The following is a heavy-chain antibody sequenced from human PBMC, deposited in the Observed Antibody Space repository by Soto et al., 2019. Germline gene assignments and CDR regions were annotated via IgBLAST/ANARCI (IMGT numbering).Heavy chain of an antibody. CDR2: INHSGST. CDR3: ARGGVVVPAAVSYYYYYGMDV. V-gene: IGHV4-34*01. J-gene: IGHJ6*02. D-gene: IGHD2-2*01. Sequence: QVQLQQWGAGLLKPSETLSLTCAVYGGSFSGYYWSWIRQPPGKGLEWIGEINHSGSTNYNPSLKSRVTISVETSKNQFSLKLSSVTAADTAVYYCARGGVVVPAAVSYYYYYGMDVWGQGTTVTVSS. CDR1: GGSFSGYY.